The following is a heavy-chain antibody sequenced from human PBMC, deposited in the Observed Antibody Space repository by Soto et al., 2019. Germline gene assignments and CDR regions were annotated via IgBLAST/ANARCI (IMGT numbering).Heavy chain of an antibody. J-gene: IGHJ5*01. Sequence: PWETLSLTCTVSGGSISSFYWSWLRQPAAKGLEWIGRIYSGGRNNYNPSLKSRVTMSVDTSKNQFSLRLSRVTSDDTAVYYCARPFCSSNSCHNWFDSWGQGTLVTVSS. CDR3: ARPFCSSNSCHNWFDS. CDR1: GGSISSFY. D-gene: IGHD2-2*01. CDR2: IYSGGRN. V-gene: IGHV4-4*07.